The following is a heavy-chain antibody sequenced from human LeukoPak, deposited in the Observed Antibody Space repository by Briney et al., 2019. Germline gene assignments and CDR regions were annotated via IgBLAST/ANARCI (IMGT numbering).Heavy chain of an antibody. Sequence: SETLSLTRTVSGGSISSYYWSWIRQPPGKGLEWIGYIYYSGSTNYNPSLKSRVTISVDTSKNQFSLKLSSVTAADTAVYYCARGIADLLDYWGQGTLVTVSS. CDR2: IYYSGST. V-gene: IGHV4-59*12. D-gene: IGHD6-13*01. CDR1: GGSISSYY. CDR3: ARGIADLLDY. J-gene: IGHJ4*02.